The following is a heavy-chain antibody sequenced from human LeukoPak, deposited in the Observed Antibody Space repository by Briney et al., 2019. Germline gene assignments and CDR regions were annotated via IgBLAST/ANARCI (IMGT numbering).Heavy chain of an antibody. CDR2: ISAYNGNT. CDR1: GYTFTSYG. CDR3: ARVDTAMVNTNYYYYGMDV. V-gene: IGHV1-18*01. Sequence: GASVKVSCKASGYTFTSYGISWVRQAPGQGLERMGWISAYNGNTNYAQKLQGRVTMTTDTSTSTAYMELRSLRSDDTAVYYCARVDTAMVNTNYYYYGMDVWGQGTTVTVSS. J-gene: IGHJ6*02. D-gene: IGHD5-18*01.